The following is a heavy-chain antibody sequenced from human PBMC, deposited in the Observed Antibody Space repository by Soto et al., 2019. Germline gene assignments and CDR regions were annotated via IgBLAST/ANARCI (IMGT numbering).Heavy chain of an antibody. Sequence: EVQLVESGGGLVKPGGSLRLSCAASGFTFSNAWMSWVRQAPGKGLEWVGRIKSKTDGGTTDYAAPVKGRFTISRDDSKNTLCLQMNSLKTEDTAVYYCTTALLYYDFWSGYYHPPDYWGQGTLVTVSS. CDR3: TTALLYYDFWSGYYHPPDY. J-gene: IGHJ4*02. V-gene: IGHV3-15*01. D-gene: IGHD3-3*01. CDR1: GFTFSNAW. CDR2: IKSKTDGGTT.